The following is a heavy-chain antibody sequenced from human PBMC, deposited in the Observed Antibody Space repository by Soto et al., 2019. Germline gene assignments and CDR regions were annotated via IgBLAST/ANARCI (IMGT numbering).Heavy chain of an antibody. D-gene: IGHD4-4*01. Sequence: QVQLVESGGGVVQPGRSLRLSCAASGFTFSSYGMHWVRQAPGKGLEWVAVIWYDGSNKYYADSVKGRFTISRDNSKNTLYLQMNSLRAEDTAVYYCARGRSNYGHYYYYGMDVWGQGTTVTVSS. CDR3: ARGRSNYGHYYYYGMDV. CDR2: IWYDGSNK. J-gene: IGHJ6*02. V-gene: IGHV3-33*01. CDR1: GFTFSSYG.